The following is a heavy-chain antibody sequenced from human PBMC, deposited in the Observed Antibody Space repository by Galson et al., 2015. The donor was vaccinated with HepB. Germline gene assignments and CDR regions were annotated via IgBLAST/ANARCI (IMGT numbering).Heavy chain of an antibody. V-gene: IGHV3-7*03. Sequence: SLRLSCAASGFTFSRSWMSWVRQAQGKGLEWVANIKQDGSEKYYVDSVRGRFTISRDNAKNSLYLQMNSLRVEDTAVYYCARDAYYDSSAYRWGWFDPWGQGTLVTVSS. CDR2: IKQDGSEK. J-gene: IGHJ5*02. D-gene: IGHD3-22*01. CDR3: ARDAYYDSSAYRWGWFDP. CDR1: GFTFSRSW.